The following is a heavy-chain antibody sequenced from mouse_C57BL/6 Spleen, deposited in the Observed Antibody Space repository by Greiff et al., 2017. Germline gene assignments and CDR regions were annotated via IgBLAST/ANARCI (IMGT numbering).Heavy chain of an antibody. D-gene: IGHD2-12*01. Sequence: QVQLQQSGAELVRPGASVKLSCKASGYTFTDYYINWVKQRPGQGLEWIARIYPGSGNTYYTEKFKGKATLTAEKSSSTAYMQLSSLTSEDSAVYFCAREDYYSLDYWGQGTTLTVSS. V-gene: IGHV1-76*01. CDR3: AREDYYSLDY. CDR1: GYTFTDYY. CDR2: IYPGSGNT. J-gene: IGHJ2*01.